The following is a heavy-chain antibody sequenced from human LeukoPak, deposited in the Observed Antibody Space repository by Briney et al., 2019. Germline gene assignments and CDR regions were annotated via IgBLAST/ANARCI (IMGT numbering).Heavy chain of an antibody. D-gene: IGHD2-2*01. CDR3: ARTAIVVVPAAPDY. CDR1: GGSFSGYY. V-gene: IGHV4-34*01. J-gene: IGHJ4*02. Sequence: PSETLSLTCAVYGGSFSGYYWSWIRQPSGKGLEWIGEINHSGSTNYNPSLKSRVTISVDTSKNQFSLKLSSVTAADTAVYYCARTAIVVVPAAPDYWGQGTLVTVSS. CDR2: INHSGST.